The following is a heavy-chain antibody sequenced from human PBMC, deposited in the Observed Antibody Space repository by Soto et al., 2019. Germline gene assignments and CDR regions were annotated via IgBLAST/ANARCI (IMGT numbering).Heavy chain of an antibody. D-gene: IGHD4-17*01. Sequence: AAVKVSCKASGYTFSGSVMHWVRQAPGQRLEWMGWINADNGNTKYSQKFQDRVTLTRDTSASTAYMELSSLRSEDTTVYYCATEIDATTVTRLDYWGQGTLVTVSS. CDR3: ATEIDATTVTRLDY. CDR1: GYTFSGSV. V-gene: IGHV1-3*01. J-gene: IGHJ4*02. CDR2: INADNGNT.